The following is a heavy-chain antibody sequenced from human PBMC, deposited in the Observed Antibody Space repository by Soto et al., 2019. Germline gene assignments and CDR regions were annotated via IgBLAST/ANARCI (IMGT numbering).Heavy chain of an antibody. CDR1: GVSFGGYS. CDR3: AKDSSGYFDY. J-gene: IGHJ4*02. Sequence: GESLRLSCAASGVSFGGYSMHWVRQAPGKGLEWVSLISWDGGSTYYADSVKGRFTISRDNSKNSLYLQMNGLRTEDTALYYWAKDSSGYFDYWGQGTLVTVSS. CDR2: ISWDGGST. V-gene: IGHV3-43*01.